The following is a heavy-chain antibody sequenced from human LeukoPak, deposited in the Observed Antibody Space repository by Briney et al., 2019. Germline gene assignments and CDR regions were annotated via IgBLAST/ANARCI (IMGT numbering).Heavy chain of an antibody. V-gene: IGHV3-43*02. CDR2: ISGDGGST. D-gene: IGHD3-16*01. CDR3: AKDQGEYYFDY. CDR1: GFTFDSYA. J-gene: IGHJ4*02. Sequence: GGSLRLSCAASGFTFDSYAMHWVRQAPGKSLEWISLISGDGGSTFYADSVKGRFTISRDNSKNSLYLQMNSLRTEDTALYYCAKDQGEYYFDYWGQGTLVTVSS.